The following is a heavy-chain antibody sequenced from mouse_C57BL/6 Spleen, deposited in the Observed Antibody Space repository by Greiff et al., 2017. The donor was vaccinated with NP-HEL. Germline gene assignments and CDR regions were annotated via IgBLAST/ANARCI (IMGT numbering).Heavy chain of an antibody. D-gene: IGHD1-1*01. V-gene: IGHV1-69*01. J-gene: IGHJ2*01. CDR3: ARSLTTVVANYVDY. CDR1: GYTFTSYW. Sequence: QVQLQQPGAELVMPGASVKLSCKASGYTFTSYWMHWVKQRPGQGLEWIGEIDPSDSYTNYNQKFKGKSTLTVDKSSSTAYMQLSSLTSEDSAVYYCARSLTTVVANYVDYWGQGTTLTVSS. CDR2: IDPSDSYT.